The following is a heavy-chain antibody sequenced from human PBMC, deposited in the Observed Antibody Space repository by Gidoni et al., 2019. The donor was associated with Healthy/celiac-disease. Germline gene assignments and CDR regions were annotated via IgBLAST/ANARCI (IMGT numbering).Heavy chain of an antibody. V-gene: IGHV3-48*03. CDR1: GLTFSSDE. CDR3: ARDFEAAGVVVAATEEYYYGMDV. CDR2: ISSSGSTI. Sequence: EVQLVESGGGLVQPGGSLRLAWAACGLTFSSDEMNWVRQAPGKGLGWVSYISSSGSTIYYADSVKGRFTISRDNAKNSLYLQMNSLRAEDTAVYYCARDFEAAGVVVAATEEYYYGMDVWGQGTTVTVSS. D-gene: IGHD2-15*01. J-gene: IGHJ6*02.